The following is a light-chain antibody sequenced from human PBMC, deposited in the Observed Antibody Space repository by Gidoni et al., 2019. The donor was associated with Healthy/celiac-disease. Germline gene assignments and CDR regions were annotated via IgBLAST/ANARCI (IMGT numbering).Light chain of an antibody. CDR3: QQYGSSPQT. J-gene: IGKJ1*01. CDR2: GAS. V-gene: IGKV3-20*01. CDR1: QSVSSSY. Sequence: EIVLTQPPGTLSLSPGERVTLSCSASQSVSSSYLAWYQQKPGQAPRLLIYGASSRATGIPDRFSGSGSGTDFTLTISRLEPEDFAVYYCQQYGSSPQTFXQXTTVEIK.